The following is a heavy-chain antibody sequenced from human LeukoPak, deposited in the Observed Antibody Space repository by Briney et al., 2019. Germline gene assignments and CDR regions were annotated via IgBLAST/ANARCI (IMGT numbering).Heavy chain of an antibody. Sequence: SETLSLTCAVYGGSFSGYYWSWIRQPPGKGLEWIGEINHSGSTNYNPSLKSRVTISVDTSKNQFSLKLSSVTAADTAVYYCARGYGDYARWGQGTLATVSS. CDR2: INHSGST. CDR1: GGSFSGYY. CDR3: ARGYGDYAR. D-gene: IGHD4-17*01. J-gene: IGHJ4*02. V-gene: IGHV4-34*01.